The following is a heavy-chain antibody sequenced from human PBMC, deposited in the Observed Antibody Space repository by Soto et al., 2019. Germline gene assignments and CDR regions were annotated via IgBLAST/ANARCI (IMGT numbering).Heavy chain of an antibody. J-gene: IGHJ6*02. D-gene: IGHD4-17*01. CDR1: GGSLITANYY. CDR2: VYYSGST. V-gene: IGHV4-61*01. Sequence: SETLSLTCTVSGGSLITANYYWSWIRQPPGKGLEWIGYVYYSGSTNYNPSLKSRVTISVDTSKNQFSLNLSSVTAADTAIYYCARDRDPTVAPRAPRRNPYYYYGMDVWGQGTTVTVSS. CDR3: ARDRDPTVAPRAPRRNPYYYYGMDV.